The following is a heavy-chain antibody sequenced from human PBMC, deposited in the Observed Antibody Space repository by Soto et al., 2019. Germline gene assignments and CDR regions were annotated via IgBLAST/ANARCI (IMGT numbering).Heavy chain of an antibody. CDR3: ARSQGSSTSLEIYYYYYYGMDV. CDR1: GGTFGSYA. D-gene: IGHD2-2*01. CDR2: IIPIPGTA. V-gene: IGHV1-69*01. Sequence: QVQLVQSGAEVKKPGPSVKVSCKASGGTFGSYAISWVRQAPGQGLEWMGGIIPIPGTANYAQKFQGRVTSAADESTSTAYMELSSLRAEDTAVYYGARSQGSSTSLEIYYYYYYGMDVWGQGTTVTVSS. J-gene: IGHJ6*02.